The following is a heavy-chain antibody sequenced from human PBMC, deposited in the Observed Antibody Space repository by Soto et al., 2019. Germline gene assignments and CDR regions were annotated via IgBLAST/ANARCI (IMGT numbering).Heavy chain of an antibody. D-gene: IGHD3-16*01. Sequence: EVQLVESGGGLVQPGGSLRLTCAASGFTFTGAWMSWVRQAPGKGLEWVANVNKDGSDRYYVDSVKGRFTISRDNAKNSLYLQMNSLRAGDTAVYYCARGGGNFDHWGQGTLVTVSS. V-gene: IGHV3-7*04. J-gene: IGHJ4*02. CDR3: ARGGGNFDH. CDR2: VNKDGSDR. CDR1: GFTFTGAW.